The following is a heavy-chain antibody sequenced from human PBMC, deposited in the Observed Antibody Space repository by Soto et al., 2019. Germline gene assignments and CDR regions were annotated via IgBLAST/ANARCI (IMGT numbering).Heavy chain of an antibody. Sequence: QVQLVQSGAEVKKPGASVKVSCEASGRTFTSYGISWVRQAPGQGLEWMGWISGYSGNTNYAQKFQGRVTMTTDTSTTTAYMELRSLRSDDTAVYYCARDCERGGYLDYWGQGTLVIVSS. CDR1: GRTFTSYG. D-gene: IGHD1-1*01. V-gene: IGHV1-18*01. J-gene: IGHJ4*02. CDR2: ISGYSGNT. CDR3: ARDCERGGYLDY.